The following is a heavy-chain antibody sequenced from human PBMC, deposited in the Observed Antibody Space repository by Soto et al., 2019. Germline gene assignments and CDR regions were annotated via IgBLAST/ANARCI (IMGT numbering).Heavy chain of an antibody. CDR3: ARGNSSGYYYGNTLFDY. CDR1: GYTFTGYY. D-gene: IGHD3-22*01. V-gene: IGHV1-2*04. J-gene: IGHJ4*02. CDR2: INPNSGGT. Sequence: ASVKVSCKASGYTFTGYYMHWVRQAPGQGLEWMGWINPNSGGTNYAQKFQGWVTMTRDTSISTAYMELSRLRSDDTAVYYCARGNSSGYYYGNTLFDYWGQGTLVTVSS.